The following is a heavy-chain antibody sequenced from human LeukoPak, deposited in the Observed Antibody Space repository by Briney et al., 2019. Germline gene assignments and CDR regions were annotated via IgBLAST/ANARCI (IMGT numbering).Heavy chain of an antibody. CDR3: ARISYYDFRSGYS. CDR1: GGTFSSYA. Sequence: SVKVSCKASGGTFSSYAISWARQAPGQGLEWMGGIIPIFGTANYAQKFQGRVTITADESTSTAYMELSSLRSEDTAVYYCARISYYDFRSGYSWGQGTLVTVSS. CDR2: IIPIFGTA. V-gene: IGHV1-69*13. J-gene: IGHJ4*02. D-gene: IGHD3-3*01.